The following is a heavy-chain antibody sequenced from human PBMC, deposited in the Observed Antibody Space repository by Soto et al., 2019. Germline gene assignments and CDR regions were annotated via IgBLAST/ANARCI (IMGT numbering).Heavy chain of an antibody. V-gene: IGHV4-34*01. CDR1: GWSFSGYY. Sequence: NPXETLSLTCAVYGWSFSGYYWSWIRQPPGKGLEWIGEINHSGSTNYNPSLKSRVTISVDTSKNQFSLKLSSVTAADTAVYYCARVGYRSSTSHYYYYYGMDVWGQGTTVTVSS. J-gene: IGHJ6*02. CDR3: ARVGYRSSTSHYYYYYGMDV. CDR2: INHSGST. D-gene: IGHD2-2*01.